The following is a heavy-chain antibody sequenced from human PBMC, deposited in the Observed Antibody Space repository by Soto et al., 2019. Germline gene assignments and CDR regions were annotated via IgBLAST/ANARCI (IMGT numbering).Heavy chain of an antibody. CDR3: ARPEWGSSSWYPSGRHYHDGMDV. V-gene: IGHV3-23*01. Sequence: PGRSLRLSCAASGFTFSSYAMSWVRQAPGKGLEWVSAISGSGGSTYYADSVKGRFTISRDNSKHTLYLQMNSLRAEDTAVYYCARPEWGSSSWYPSGRHYHDGMDVCGQGTPVTVSS. CDR1: GFTFSSYA. D-gene: IGHD6-13*01. CDR2: ISGSGGST. J-gene: IGHJ6*02.